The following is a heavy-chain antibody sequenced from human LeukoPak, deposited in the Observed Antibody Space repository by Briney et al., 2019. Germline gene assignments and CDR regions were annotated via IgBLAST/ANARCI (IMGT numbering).Heavy chain of an antibody. Sequence: SETLSLTCTVSGGSISSYYWSWIRQPPGKGLGWIGYIYYSGSTNYNPSLKSRVTISVDTSKNQFSLKLSSVTAADTAVYYCARDGGAAGTVDYWGQGTLVTVSS. D-gene: IGHD6-13*01. CDR2: IYYSGST. CDR1: GGSISSYY. V-gene: IGHV4-59*01. J-gene: IGHJ4*02. CDR3: ARDGGAAGTVDY.